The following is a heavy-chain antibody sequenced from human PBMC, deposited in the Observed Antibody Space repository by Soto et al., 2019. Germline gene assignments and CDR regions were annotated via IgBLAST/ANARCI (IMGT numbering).Heavy chain of an antibody. CDR1: GFTFSGSA. D-gene: IGHD4-17*01. CDR3: TRMTTVTTYLPKIDAFDI. CDR2: IRSKANSYAT. J-gene: IGHJ3*02. Sequence: EVQLVESGGGLVQPGGSLKLSCAASGFTFSGSAMHWVRQASGKGLEWVGRIRSKANSYATAYAASVKGRFTISRDDSKNTAYLQMNSLKTEDKAVYYCTRMTTVTTYLPKIDAFDIWGQGTMVTVSS. V-gene: IGHV3-73*02.